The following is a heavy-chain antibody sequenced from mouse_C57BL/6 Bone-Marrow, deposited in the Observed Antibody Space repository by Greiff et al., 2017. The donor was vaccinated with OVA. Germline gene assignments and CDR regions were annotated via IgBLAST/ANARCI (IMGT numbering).Heavy chain of an antibody. D-gene: IGHD2-5*01. V-gene: IGHV1-81*01. Sequence: VKLMESGAELARPGASVKLSCKASGYTFTSYGISWVKQRTGQGLEWIGEIYPRSGNTYYNEKFKGKATLTADKSSSTAYMELRSLTSEDSAVYYCARDYYSNYGFAYWGQGTLVTVSA. CDR3: ARDYYSNYGFAY. CDR1: GYTFTSYG. J-gene: IGHJ3*01. CDR2: IYPRSGNT.